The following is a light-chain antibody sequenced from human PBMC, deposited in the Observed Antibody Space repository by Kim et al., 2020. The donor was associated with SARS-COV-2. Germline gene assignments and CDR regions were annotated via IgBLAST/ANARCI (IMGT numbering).Light chain of an antibody. CDR3: QTYGDSSWG. J-gene: IGKJ1*01. Sequence: ILTQSPGTLSLSLGDRATLTCRASQSVSSSFVAWYQQRPGQAPRLLIHRTSTRATDIPDRFSGSGSGTDFTLTISRLEPEDFVVYYCQTYGDSSWGFGRGAKVEIK. CDR2: RTS. V-gene: IGKV3-20*01. CDR1: QSVSSSF.